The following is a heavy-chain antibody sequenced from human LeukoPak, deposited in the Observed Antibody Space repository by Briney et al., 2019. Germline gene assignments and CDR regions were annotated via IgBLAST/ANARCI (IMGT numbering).Heavy chain of an antibody. CDR2: ISYDGSNK. CDR3: AKAWTVTNYYYGMDV. D-gene: IGHD4-17*01. Sequence: TGRSLRLSCAASGFTFSSYGMHWVRQAPGKGLEWGAVISYDGSNKYYADSVKGRFTISRDNSKNTLYLQMNSLRAEDTAVYYCAKAWTVTNYYYGMDVWGQGTTVTVSS. V-gene: IGHV3-30*18. J-gene: IGHJ6*02. CDR1: GFTFSSYG.